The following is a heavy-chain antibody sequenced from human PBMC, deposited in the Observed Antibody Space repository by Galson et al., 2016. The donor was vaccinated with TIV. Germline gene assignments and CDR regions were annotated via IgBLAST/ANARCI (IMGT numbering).Heavy chain of an antibody. CDR1: GYTFLSYD. J-gene: IGHJ6*02. V-gene: IGHV1-8*01. CDR2: MSPHSGNT. Sequence: SVKVSCKASGYTFLSYDINWVRQAPGQGLEWMGWMSPHSGNTGSSQQFLGRVSMTRNMSISTAYMELSSLRSEDTAVYYCARGAYGSYYYGFDNWGQGTTVTVSS. CDR3: ARGAYGSYYYGFDN. D-gene: IGHD4-17*01.